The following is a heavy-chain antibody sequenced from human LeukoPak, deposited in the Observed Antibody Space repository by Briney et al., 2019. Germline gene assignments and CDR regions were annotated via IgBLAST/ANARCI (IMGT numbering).Heavy chain of an antibody. CDR3: AREEMATTYDY. D-gene: IGHD5-24*01. CDR2: IIPILGIA. V-gene: IGHV1-69*04. CDR1: GGTFSSYA. Sequence: GASVKVSCKASGGTFSSYAISWVRQAPGQGLEWMGRIIPILGIANYAQKFQGRVTITADKSTSTAYMELSSLRSEDTAVYYCAREEMATTYDYWGQGTLVTVSS. J-gene: IGHJ4*02.